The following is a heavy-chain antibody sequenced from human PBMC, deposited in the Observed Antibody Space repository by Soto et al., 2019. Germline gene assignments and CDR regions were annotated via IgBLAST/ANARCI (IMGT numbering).Heavy chain of an antibody. CDR2: MNPNSGNT. CDR3: ARGGYRTGYYYYYMDV. D-gene: IGHD6-13*01. CDR1: GYTFTSYD. J-gene: IGHJ6*03. V-gene: IGHV1-8*01. Sequence: QVQLVQSGAEVKKPGASVKVSCKASGYTFTSYDINWVRQATGQGLEWMGWMNPNSGNTGYAQKFQGRATMTRNTSISTAYMELSRLRSEDTAVYYCARGGYRTGYYYYYMDVWGKGTTVTVS.